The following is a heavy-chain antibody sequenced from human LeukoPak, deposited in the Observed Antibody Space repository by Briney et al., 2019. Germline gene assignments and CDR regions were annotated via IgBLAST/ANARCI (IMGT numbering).Heavy chain of an antibody. J-gene: IGHJ4*02. CDR2: IDPSDSYT. Sequence: GESLKISCKGSGYSFSSYWVNWVRQMPGKGLEWMGRIDPSDSYTNYNPSFQGHVTISADKSISTAYLQWSSLMASDTAMYYCARHTISDYWGQGTQVTVSS. D-gene: IGHD3-10*01. V-gene: IGHV5-10-1*01. CDR1: GYSFSSYW. CDR3: ARHTISDY.